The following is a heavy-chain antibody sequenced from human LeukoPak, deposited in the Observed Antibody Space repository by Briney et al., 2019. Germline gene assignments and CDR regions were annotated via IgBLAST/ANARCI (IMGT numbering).Heavy chain of an antibody. J-gene: IGHJ4*02. CDR3: AKEEPWYYYDSSGYFDY. Sequence: GGSLRLSCAASRFTFTSYAMSWVRQAPGKGLEWVSGISGSGGSAYYADSVKGRFTIFRDNSKNTLYLQMNSLRAEDTAVYYCAKEEPWYYYDSSGYFDYWGQGTLVTVSS. D-gene: IGHD3-22*01. V-gene: IGHV3-23*01. CDR2: ISGSGGSA. CDR1: RFTFTSYA.